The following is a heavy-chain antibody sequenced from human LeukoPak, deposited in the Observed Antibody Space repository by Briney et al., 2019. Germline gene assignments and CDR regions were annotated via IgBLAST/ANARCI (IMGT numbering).Heavy chain of an antibody. CDR1: GDSISSSSDD. Sequence: SESLSLTCGVSGDSISSSSDDWGWIRQPPGKGLECIAHIYYGGSTYYKPSLKSRDTISVDPSKNQFSLKLSSVTAADTAVYYCAKLGWYDGDVWGKGTTVIVSP. CDR2: IYYGGST. CDR3: AKLGWYDGDV. V-gene: IGHV4-39*01. D-gene: IGHD6-19*01. J-gene: IGHJ6*04.